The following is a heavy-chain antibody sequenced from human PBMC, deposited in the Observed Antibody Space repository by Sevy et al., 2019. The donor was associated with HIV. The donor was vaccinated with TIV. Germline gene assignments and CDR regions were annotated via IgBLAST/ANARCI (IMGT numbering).Heavy chain of an antibody. D-gene: IGHD3-22*01. CDR1: GYTFTSYD. CDR2: MNPNSRNT. Sequence: ASVKVSCKASGYTFTSYDINWVRQATGQRLEWMGWMNPNSRNTGCAQKFQGRVTMTRNTSRSTAYMELSSLRSEDTAAYYCAREDSSGYFRWGQGTLVTVSS. V-gene: IGHV1-8*01. CDR3: AREDSSGYFR. J-gene: IGHJ4*02.